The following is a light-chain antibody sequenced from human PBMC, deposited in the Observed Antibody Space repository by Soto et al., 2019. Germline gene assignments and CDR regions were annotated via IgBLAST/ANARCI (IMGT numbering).Light chain of an antibody. CDR3: HQYFNPRT. CDR1: QNIRPQ. Sequence: DIQLTQSPASLSASVGDRVSITCRASQNIRPQLNWYQQKPGKAPKLLIYDGTKLETGVPSRFSGSGSGTEFTFTISSLQPEDTATYYCHQYFNPRTFGGGTKVEIK. V-gene: IGKV1-33*01. J-gene: IGKJ4*01. CDR2: DGT.